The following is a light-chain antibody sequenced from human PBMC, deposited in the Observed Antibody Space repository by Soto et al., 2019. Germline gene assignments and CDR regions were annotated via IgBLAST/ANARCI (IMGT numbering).Light chain of an antibody. CDR1: QSVSSN. J-gene: IGKJ5*01. V-gene: IGKV3-15*01. CDR2: GAS. Sequence: IVMTQSPATLSVSPWERATLSCRASQSVSSNLAWYQQKPGQAPRLLIYGASTRATGIPARFSGSGSGTEFTLTISSLQSEDFAVYYCQQYNNWPPFNFGQGTRLEI. CDR3: QQYNNWPPFN.